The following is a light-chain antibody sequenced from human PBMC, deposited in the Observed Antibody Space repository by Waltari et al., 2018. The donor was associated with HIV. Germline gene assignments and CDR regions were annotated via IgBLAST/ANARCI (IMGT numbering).Light chain of an antibody. V-gene: IGLV2-11*01. CDR2: DVS. Sequence: QSALTQPRSVSGSPGQSVTISCTGTSSDVGGYNYVSWYLQHPVKAPKLMIFDVSERPSGVPDRFSGSKSGNTASLTISGLQAEDEADYYCCSYAGSYTYVFGTGTKVTVL. CDR3: CSYAGSYTYV. J-gene: IGLJ1*01. CDR1: SSDVGGYNY.